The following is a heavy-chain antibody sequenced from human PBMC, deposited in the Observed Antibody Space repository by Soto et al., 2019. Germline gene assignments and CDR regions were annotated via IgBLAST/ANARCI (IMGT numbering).Heavy chain of an antibody. D-gene: IGHD2-21*02. CDR2: IYYSGRT. V-gene: IGHV4-39*01. CDR3: ARQRTTVVTQAYFDH. Sequence: SETLSLTCIVSGESINSSSYYWGWIRQPPGKGLEWIGSIYYSGRTYYNPSFKSRVTISIDTSKNQFSLKLSSVTATDTAVYYCARQRTTVVTQAYFDHWGQGALVTVSS. CDR1: GESINSSSYY. J-gene: IGHJ4*02.